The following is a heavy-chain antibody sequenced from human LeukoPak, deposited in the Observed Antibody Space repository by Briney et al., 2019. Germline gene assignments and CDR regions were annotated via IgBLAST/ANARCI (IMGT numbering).Heavy chain of an antibody. CDR3: ARSGDDYVWGSYRYCDY. J-gene: IGHJ4*02. V-gene: IGHV4-34*01. CDR1: GFTFRSYG. Sequence: GSLRLSCAASGFTFRSYGMHWVRQVPGKGLEWIGEINHSGSANYNPSLKSRVTISLDTSKNQFSLKLSSVTAADTAVYYCARSGDDYVWGSYRYCDYWGQGTLVTVSS. D-gene: IGHD3-16*02. CDR2: INHSGSA.